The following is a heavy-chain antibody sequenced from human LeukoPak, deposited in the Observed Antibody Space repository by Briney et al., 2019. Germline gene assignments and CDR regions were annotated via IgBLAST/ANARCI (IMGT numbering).Heavy chain of an antibody. CDR3: ATWAQGIVVVTLDY. J-gene: IGHJ4*02. CDR2: FDPEDGET. D-gene: IGHD3-22*01. V-gene: IGHV1-24*01. CDR1: GYTLTELS. Sequence: GASVKVSCKVSGYTLTELSMHWVRQAPGKGLGWMGGFDPEDGETIYAQKFQGRVTMTEDTSTDTAYMELSSLRSEDTAVYYCATWAQGIVVVTLDYWGQGTLVTVSS.